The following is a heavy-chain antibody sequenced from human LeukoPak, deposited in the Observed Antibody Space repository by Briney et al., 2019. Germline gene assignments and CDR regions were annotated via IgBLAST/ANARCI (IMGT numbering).Heavy chain of an antibody. CDR1: GFTFSSYT. Sequence: GRSLRLSCAASGFTFSSYTMSWVRQAPGKGLEWISTITTSDGNTYYADSVKGRFTVSRDNSKNTLFLQMNSLRAEDTAVYYCAKDGGLWVSAHWGDSWGRGTLVTVSS. CDR2: ITTSDGNT. J-gene: IGHJ4*02. V-gene: IGHV3-23*01. CDR3: AKDGGLWVSAHWGDS. D-gene: IGHD7-27*01.